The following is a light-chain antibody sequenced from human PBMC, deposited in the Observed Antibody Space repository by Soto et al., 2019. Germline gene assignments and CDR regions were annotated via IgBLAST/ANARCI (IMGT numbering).Light chain of an antibody. CDR2: DVS. V-gene: IGLV2-14*03. J-gene: IGLJ1*01. CDR3: SSFTRSDSYV. Sequence: QSVLTQPASVSGSPGQSITISCTGTSSDVGAYNYVSWYQQHPGKVPKLMIYDVSDRPSGVSNRFSGSKSGNTASLTISGLQDEDEADYYCSSFTRSDSYVFGTGTKLTVL. CDR1: SSDVGAYNY.